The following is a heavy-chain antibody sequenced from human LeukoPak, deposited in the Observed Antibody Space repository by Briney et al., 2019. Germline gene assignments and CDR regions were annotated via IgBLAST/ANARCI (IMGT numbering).Heavy chain of an antibody. CDR2: ISYSGST. Sequence: PSETLSLTCTVSGGSISSSGYYWGWIRQSPGKGLEWMGSISYSGSTYYHPSLKSRVTISQDTFKNQFSLKLSYVTAADTAVYYCARDGGNFDVDYWGQGTLVTVSS. CDR3: ARDGGNFDVDY. D-gene: IGHD3-9*01. CDR1: GGSISSSGYY. V-gene: IGHV4-39*07. J-gene: IGHJ4*02.